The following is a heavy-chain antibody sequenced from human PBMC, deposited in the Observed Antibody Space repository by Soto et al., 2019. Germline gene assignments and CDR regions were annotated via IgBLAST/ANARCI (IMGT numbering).Heavy chain of an antibody. CDR2: IKSKTDGGTT. D-gene: IGHD3-10*01. Sequence: GGSLRLSCAASGFTFSNAWMSWVRQAPGKGLEWVGRIKSKTDGGTTDYAAPVKGRFTISRDDSKNTLYLQMNSLKTEDTAVYYCTTGGLWFGELFDRYYGMDVWGQGTTVTVSS. J-gene: IGHJ6*02. CDR1: GFTFSNAW. CDR3: TTGGLWFGELFDRYYGMDV. V-gene: IGHV3-15*01.